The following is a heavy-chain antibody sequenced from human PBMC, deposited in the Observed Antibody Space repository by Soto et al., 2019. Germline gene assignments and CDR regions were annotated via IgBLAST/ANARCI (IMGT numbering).Heavy chain of an antibody. Sequence: ASVKVSCKASGYTFTSYAMQWVRQAPEQRLEWMGWINAGNGNTKYSQKFQGRVTITRDTSASTAYMELSSLRSEDTAVYYCARVYCSSTSCYYYYGMDVWGQGTTVTVSS. CDR3: ARVYCSSTSCYYYYGMDV. D-gene: IGHD2-2*01. CDR1: GYTFTSYA. CDR2: INAGNGNT. J-gene: IGHJ6*02. V-gene: IGHV1-3*01.